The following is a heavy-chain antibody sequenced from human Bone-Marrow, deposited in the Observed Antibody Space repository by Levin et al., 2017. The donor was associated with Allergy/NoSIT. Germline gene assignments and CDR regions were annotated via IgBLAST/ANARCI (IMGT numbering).Heavy chain of an antibody. CDR2: LDDSNTII. J-gene: IGHJ6*02. Sequence: PGGSLRLSCVASGFTFSDYSMSWIRQAPGKGLEWISYLDDSNTIIYYGDSVKGRFTISRDNPRNSLFLQMNNLRAEDTAVYYCARDNAYFDGYGLDVWGQGTTVTVSS. D-gene: IGHD2/OR15-2a*01. CDR1: GFTFSDYS. CDR3: ARDNAYFDGYGLDV. V-gene: IGHV3-11*01.